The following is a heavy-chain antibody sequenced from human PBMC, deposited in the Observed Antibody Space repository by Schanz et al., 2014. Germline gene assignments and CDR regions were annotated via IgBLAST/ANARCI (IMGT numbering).Heavy chain of an antibody. CDR1: GFDFNSYS. CDR3: ATGVHVSSLRTGLQF. J-gene: IGHJ1*01. V-gene: IGHV3-48*01. CDR2: IATSSSTR. D-gene: IGHD3-10*01. Sequence: EVRLVESGGGLVQPGGSLRLSCEASGFDFNSYSMNWVRQVPGKGLEWLSYIATSSSTRHYADSVKGRVTISRDNSKNTVSLQLMRLRIDDTAVYYCATGVHVSSLRTGLQFWGRGTLVIVSS.